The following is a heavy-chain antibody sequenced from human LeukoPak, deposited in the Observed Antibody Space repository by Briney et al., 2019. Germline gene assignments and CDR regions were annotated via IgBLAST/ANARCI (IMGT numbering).Heavy chain of an antibody. D-gene: IGHD6-19*01. CDR1: GLTFSSYG. CDR3: ARDMEQWLVQDWYFDL. CDR2: IWDDGRNK. Sequence: GRSLRLSCAASGLTFSSYGMHWVRQAPGKGVEGGAGIWDDGRNKYYADSVKGRFTISRDNTKNTLCLQMNSLRAEDTAVYYCARDMEQWLVQDWYFDLWGRGTLVTVSS. J-gene: IGHJ2*01. V-gene: IGHV3-33*01.